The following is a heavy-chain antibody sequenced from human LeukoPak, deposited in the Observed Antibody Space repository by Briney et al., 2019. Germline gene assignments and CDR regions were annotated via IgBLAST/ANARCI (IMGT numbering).Heavy chain of an antibody. J-gene: IGHJ6*02. CDR2: IYDSGST. Sequence: PSETLSLTCTVSGGSIRSSYYYWGWIRQPPGKGLEWIGSIYDSGSTYYNPSLKSRVTISVDTSKNQFSLKLNSVTAADTAEYYCARDRGSTHYYYGMDVWGQGTTVTVSS. D-gene: IGHD2-15*01. CDR3: ARDRGSTHYYYGMDV. CDR1: GGSIRSSYYY. V-gene: IGHV4-39*02.